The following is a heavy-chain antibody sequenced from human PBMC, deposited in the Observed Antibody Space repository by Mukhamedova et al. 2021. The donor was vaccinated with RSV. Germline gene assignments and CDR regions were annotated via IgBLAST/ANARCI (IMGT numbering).Heavy chain of an antibody. V-gene: IGHV3-23*01. Sequence: VRQAPGKGLEWVSAISGSGGSTYYADSVKGRFTISRDNSKNTLYLQMNSLRAEDTAVYYCAKDQSSSSTYYFDYWGQGNLVTVS. J-gene: IGHJ4*02. CDR3: AKDQSSSSTYYFDY. CDR2: ISGSGGST. D-gene: IGHD6-6*01.